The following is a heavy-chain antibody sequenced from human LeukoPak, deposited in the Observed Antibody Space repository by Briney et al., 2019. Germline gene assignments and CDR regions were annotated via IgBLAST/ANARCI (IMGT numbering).Heavy chain of an antibody. CDR3: ARGSSARFIGPEY. V-gene: IGHV3-74*01. J-gene: IGHJ4*01. CDR1: GFTFSSYW. D-gene: IGHD1-26*01. CDR2: ISTDGSFT. Sequence: GGSLRLSCAASGFTFSSYWMHWVRQTLGKGLVWISRISTDGSFTNYADSVKGRFSISRDNAKNTLYLQMNSLRVEDTAVYFCARGSSARFIGPEYWGHGTLVTVSS.